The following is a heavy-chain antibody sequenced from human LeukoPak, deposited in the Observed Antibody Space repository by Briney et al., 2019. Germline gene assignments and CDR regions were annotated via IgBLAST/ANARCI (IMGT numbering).Heavy chain of an antibody. D-gene: IGHD3-16*01. CDR2: ISYDGSNK. V-gene: IGHV3-30*18. J-gene: IGHJ4*02. Sequence: GGSLRLSCTASGFTFSNFWMGWVRQAPGKGLEWVAVISYDGSNKYYADSVKGRFTISRDNSKNTLYLQMSSLRAEDTAVYYCAKGGYYFDYWGQGTLVTVSS. CDR1: GFTFSNFW. CDR3: AKGGYYFDY.